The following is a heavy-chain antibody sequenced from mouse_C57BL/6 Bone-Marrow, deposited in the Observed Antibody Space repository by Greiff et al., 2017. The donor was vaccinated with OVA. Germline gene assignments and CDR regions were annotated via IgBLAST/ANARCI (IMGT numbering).Heavy chain of an antibody. J-gene: IGHJ1*03. CDR2: ISSGSSTI. Sequence: EVKVVESGGGLVKPGGSLKLSCAASGFTFSDYGMHWVRQAPETGLEWVAYISSGSSTIYYADTVKGRFTISRDNAKNTLFLQMTSLRSEDTAMYYCARRDYGLSYWYFDVGGTGTTVTVSS. D-gene: IGHD2-4*01. CDR1: GFTFSDYG. CDR3: ARRDYGLSYWYFDV. V-gene: IGHV5-17*01.